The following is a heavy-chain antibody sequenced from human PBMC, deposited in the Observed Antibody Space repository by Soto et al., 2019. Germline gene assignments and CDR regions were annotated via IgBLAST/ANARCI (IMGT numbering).Heavy chain of an antibody. V-gene: IGHV1-69*13. J-gene: IGHJ1*01. CDR3: VRPGRETYYDSSGYYFEH. CDR2: IIPLFGTA. CDR1: EDTFSNYA. Sequence: SVKVSCKASEDTFSNYAISWVRQAPGQGLEWMGGIIPLFGTANYAQKFQGRVTITADESTSTAYMELSSLRSEDTAVYYCVRPGRETYYDSSGYYFEHWGQGTLVTVSS. D-gene: IGHD3-22*01.